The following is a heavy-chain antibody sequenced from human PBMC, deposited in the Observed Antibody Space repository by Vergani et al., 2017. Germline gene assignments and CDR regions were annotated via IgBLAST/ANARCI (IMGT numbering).Heavy chain of an antibody. V-gene: IGHV5-51*01. J-gene: IGHJ2*01. Sequence: EVQLVQSGAEVKKPGESLRISCKGSGYSFTSYWISWVRQMPGKGLEWMGIIYPGDSDTRYSPSFQGQVTISADKSISTAYLQWSSLKASDTAMYYCARIGLLWFEGTGWYFDLWGRGTLVTVSS. CDR2: IYPGDSDT. CDR1: GYSFTSYW. CDR3: ARIGLLWFEGTGWYFDL. D-gene: IGHD3-10*01.